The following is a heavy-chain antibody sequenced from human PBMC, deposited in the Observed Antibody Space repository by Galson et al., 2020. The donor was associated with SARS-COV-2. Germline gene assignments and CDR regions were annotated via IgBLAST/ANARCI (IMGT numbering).Heavy chain of an antibody. J-gene: IGHJ4*02. V-gene: IGHV3-21*01. Sequence: GESLKISCAASGFTFSSYSMNWVRQAPGKGLEWVSSISSSSSYIYYADSVKGRFTISRDNAKNSLYLQMNSLRAEDTAVYYCARDVITFGGVIFSGYFDYWGQGTLVTVSS. CDR3: ARDVITFGGVIFSGYFDY. D-gene: IGHD3-16*02. CDR1: GFTFSSYS. CDR2: ISSSSSYI.